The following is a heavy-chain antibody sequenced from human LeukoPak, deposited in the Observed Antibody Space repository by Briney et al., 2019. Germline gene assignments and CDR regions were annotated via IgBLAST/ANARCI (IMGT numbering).Heavy chain of an antibody. CDR3: ARSSGFYLSHFDY. Sequence: PGGSLRLSCAASGFTFSSYAMSWVRQAPGKGLEWVSGISGSGGSTYYADSVKGRFTISRDNSKNTLYLQMNSLRAEGTAVYYCARSSGFYLSHFDYWSQGTLVTVSS. V-gene: IGHV3-23*01. CDR1: GFTFSSYA. J-gene: IGHJ4*02. CDR2: ISGSGGST. D-gene: IGHD3-22*01.